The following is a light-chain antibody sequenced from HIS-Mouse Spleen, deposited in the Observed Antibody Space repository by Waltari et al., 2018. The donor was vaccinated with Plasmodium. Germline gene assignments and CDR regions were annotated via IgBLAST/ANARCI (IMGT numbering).Light chain of an antibody. CDR3: QQYYSYPRT. CDR2: TAS. V-gene: IGKV1-8*01. CDR1: QGISSN. Sequence: IQMTQSPSTLSASIGDRVTITCRASQGISSNLAWYQQKPGKAPKLLIYTASTLESGVPSRFSGSGSGTEFTLTISCLQSEDFATYYCQQYYSYPRTFGGGTKVEIK. J-gene: IGKJ4*02.